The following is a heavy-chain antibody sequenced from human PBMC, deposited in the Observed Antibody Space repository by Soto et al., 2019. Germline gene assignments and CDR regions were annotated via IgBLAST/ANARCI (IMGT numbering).Heavy chain of an antibody. CDR2: ISANNGTT. Sequence: QVQLVQSGAEVKKPGASVKVSCKASGYTFTSYGISWVRQAPGQGLEWMGWISANNGTTNYAQKLQGRVTMTTDTSTSTANMELSSLRSDATAVYYCARDRGSYALDYWGQGTLVTVSS. D-gene: IGHD1-26*01. V-gene: IGHV1-18*01. J-gene: IGHJ4*02. CDR3: ARDRGSYALDY. CDR1: GYTFTSYG.